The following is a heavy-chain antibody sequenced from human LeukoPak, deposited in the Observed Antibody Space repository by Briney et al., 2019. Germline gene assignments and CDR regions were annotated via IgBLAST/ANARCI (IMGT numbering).Heavy chain of an antibody. J-gene: IGHJ4*02. CDR3: ARDSRYSRGVGDFDY. CDR1: GFIFNSHW. D-gene: IGHD5-18*01. V-gene: IGHV3-7*03. CDR2: IREDGSEK. Sequence: GGSLSLSCAASGFIFNSHWMSWVRQAPGKGLEWVANIREDGSEKYYVDSVKGRFTISRDNAKNSLFLQMNSLRADDTAVYYCARDSRYSRGVGDFDYWGQGTLVIVSS.